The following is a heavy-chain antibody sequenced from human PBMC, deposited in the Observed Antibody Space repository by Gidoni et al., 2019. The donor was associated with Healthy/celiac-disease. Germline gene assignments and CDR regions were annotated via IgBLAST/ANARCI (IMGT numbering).Heavy chain of an antibody. CDR3: ARGSGRVIGYTFDY. D-gene: IGHD2-2*02. J-gene: IGHJ4*02. CDR1: GGSISSYY. V-gene: IGHV4-59*01. Sequence: QVQLQESGPGLVKPSETLSLTCTGAGGSISSYYWSWIRQPPGKGLEWIGYIYYSGSTNYNPSLKSRVTISVDTSKNQFSLKLSSVTAADTAVYYCARGSGRVIGYTFDYWGQGTLVTVSS. CDR2: IYYSGST.